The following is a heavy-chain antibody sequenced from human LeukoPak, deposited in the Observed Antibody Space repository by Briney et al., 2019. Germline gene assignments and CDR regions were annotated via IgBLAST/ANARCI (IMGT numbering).Heavy chain of an antibody. CDR1: GFTLSSNY. D-gene: IGHD3-22*01. CDR2: IYSGGST. V-gene: IGHV3-66*01. Sequence: RGSLRLACAASGFTLSSNYMSWVRQAPGKGLEWVSVIYSGGSTYYADSVKGRFTISRDNSKNTLYLQMNSLRAEDTAVYYCATNPYINYYDSSGYPYWGQGTLVTVSS. J-gene: IGHJ4*02. CDR3: ATNPYINYYDSSGYPY.